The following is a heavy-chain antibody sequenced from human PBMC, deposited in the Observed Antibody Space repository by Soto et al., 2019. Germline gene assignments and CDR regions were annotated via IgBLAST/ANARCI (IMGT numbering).Heavy chain of an antibody. V-gene: IGHV5-51*01. Sequence: PGESLKISCKGSGYSFTSYWIGWVRQMPGKDLEWMGIIYPGDSYTRYSPSFQGQVTISADKSISTAYLQWSSLKASDTAMYYCARQGIAGFNWFDPWGQGTLVTVSS. D-gene: IGHD6-13*01. CDR2: IYPGDSYT. J-gene: IGHJ5*02. CDR3: ARQGIAGFNWFDP. CDR1: GYSFTSYW.